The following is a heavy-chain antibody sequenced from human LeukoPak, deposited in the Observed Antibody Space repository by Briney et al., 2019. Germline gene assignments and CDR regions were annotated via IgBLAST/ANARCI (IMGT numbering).Heavy chain of an antibody. J-gene: IGHJ4*02. V-gene: IGHV4-59*08. CDR1: GGSISSYY. Sequence: PSETLSLTCTVSGGSISSYYWSWIRQPPGKGLEWIGYIYYSGSTNYNPSLKSRVTISVDTSKNQFSLKLSSVTAADTAVYYCARLRREPAARESYYFDYWGQGTLVTVSS. D-gene: IGHD2-2*01. CDR2: IYYSGST. CDR3: ARLRREPAARESYYFDY.